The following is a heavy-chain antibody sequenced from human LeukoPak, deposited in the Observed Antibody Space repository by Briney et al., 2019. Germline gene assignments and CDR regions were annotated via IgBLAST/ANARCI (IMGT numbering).Heavy chain of an antibody. V-gene: IGHV3-23*01. Sequence: GGSLRLSCAASGFTFSSYAMSWVRQAPGKGLEWVSAISGSGGSTYYADSVKGRFTISRDNSKNTLYLQMNSLRAEDTAVCYCAREAVAGYYYYYMDVWGKGTTVTISS. CDR3: AREAVAGYYYYYMDV. D-gene: IGHD6-19*01. CDR2: ISGSGGST. CDR1: GFTFSSYA. J-gene: IGHJ6*03.